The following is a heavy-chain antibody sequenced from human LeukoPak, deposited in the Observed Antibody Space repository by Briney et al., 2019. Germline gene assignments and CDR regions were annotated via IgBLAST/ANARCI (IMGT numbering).Heavy chain of an antibody. D-gene: IGHD3-16*01. J-gene: IGHJ3*02. CDR2: IYYSGST. CDR3: ARKGGLWEKDAFDI. CDR1: GGSVSSGPSY. V-gene: IGHV4-61*01. Sequence: PSETLSLTCTVSGGSVSSGPSYWIWIRQPPGKGLDWIGYIYYSGSTNYNPSLKSRVTISVDTSKNQFSLKLNSVTAADTAVYYCARKGGLWEKDAFDIWGQGTMVTVSS.